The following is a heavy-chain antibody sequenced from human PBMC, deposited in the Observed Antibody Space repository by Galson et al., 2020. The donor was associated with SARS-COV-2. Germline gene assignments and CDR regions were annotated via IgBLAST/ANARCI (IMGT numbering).Heavy chain of an antibody. Sequence: GESLKISCKASGYSFTTYWIGWVRQMPGKGLELMGIIYPCDSDTKYSPSFQGQVTISADKSISTAYLQWGSLKASDTAMYYCARHQYRGLYGSSYFGALAIWGPGTMVTVSS. J-gene: IGHJ3*02. CDR1: GYSFTTYW. V-gene: IGHV5-51*01. CDR2: IYPCDSDT. D-gene: IGHD6-6*01. CDR3: ARHQYRGLYGSSYFGALAI.